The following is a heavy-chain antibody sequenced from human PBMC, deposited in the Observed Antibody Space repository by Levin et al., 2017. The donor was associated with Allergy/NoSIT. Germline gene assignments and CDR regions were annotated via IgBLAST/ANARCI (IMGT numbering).Heavy chain of an antibody. D-gene: IGHD3-9*01. CDR3: ATVEGLFCSGVSCSYSFHY. CDR1: GGSISTDNW. J-gene: IGHJ4*02. Sequence: PSETLSLTCAVSGGSISTDNWWSWIRQPPGKGLEWIGEIYRSGDTNHNPSLRSRVTISVDKSKNNLSLQLSSLTAADTAVYYCATVEGLFCSGVSCSYSFHYWGQGALVTVSS. V-gene: IGHV4-4*02. CDR2: IYRSGDT.